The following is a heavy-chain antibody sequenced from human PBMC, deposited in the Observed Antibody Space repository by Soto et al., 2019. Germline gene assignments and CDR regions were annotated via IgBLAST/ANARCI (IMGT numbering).Heavy chain of an antibody. CDR2: IYYSGST. Sequence: QVQLQESGPGLVKPSQTLSLTCTVSGGSISSGGYYWSWIRQHPGKGLEWIGYIYYSGSTYYNPSLKSRVTISVDTSKNQFSLKLSSVTAADTAVYYCAREGYWNYPSTPGFDPWGQGTLVTVSS. CDR3: AREGYWNYPSTPGFDP. D-gene: IGHD1-7*01. CDR1: GGSISSGGYY. V-gene: IGHV4-31*03. J-gene: IGHJ5*02.